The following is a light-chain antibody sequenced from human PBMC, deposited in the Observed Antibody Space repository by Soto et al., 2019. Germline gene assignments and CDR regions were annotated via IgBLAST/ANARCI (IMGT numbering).Light chain of an antibody. Sequence: EIVMTQSPATMSLSPGERATLSCRASQSVSSNLAWYQQKTGQAPRLLIYSSSSRASGIPDRFSGSGSGTDFTLTINRLEPEDCAVYSCQQYDSSPRTFGQGTKVDI. CDR2: SSS. CDR1: QSVSSN. V-gene: IGKV3-20*01. CDR3: QQYDSSPRT. J-gene: IGKJ1*01.